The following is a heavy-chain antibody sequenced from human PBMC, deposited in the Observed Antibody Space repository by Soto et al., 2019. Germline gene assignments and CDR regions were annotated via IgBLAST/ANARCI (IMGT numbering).Heavy chain of an antibody. J-gene: IGHJ4*02. CDR2: IIPMVGTA. CDR3: ASGIQRWLRRINNGYSG. CDR1: GGTFSTYA. D-gene: IGHD5-12*01. Sequence: QVQLVQSGAEVKKPESSVKVSCKAPGGTFSTYAISWVRQAPGQGLEWMGGIIPMVGTANYAQRFQDRVTLTADESTNTVYRGLSSLRSEDTAVYFCASGIQRWLRRINNGYSGWGQGTLVTVSS. V-gene: IGHV1-69*12.